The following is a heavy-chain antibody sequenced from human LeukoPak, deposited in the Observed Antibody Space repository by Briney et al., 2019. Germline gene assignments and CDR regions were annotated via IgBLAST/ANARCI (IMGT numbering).Heavy chain of an antibody. J-gene: IGHJ4*02. Sequence: GASVKVSCKPSGYTFNTYGIIWVRQAPRQGLEWMGWISPYNGNTNYAQKFQGRVTLTTDTSTSTAYMELRSLRSDDTAVYYCARGPHERSGYPDDWGQGTLVTVSS. CDR2: ISPYNGNT. CDR3: ARGPHERSGYPDD. V-gene: IGHV1-18*01. CDR1: GYTFNTYG. D-gene: IGHD3-22*01.